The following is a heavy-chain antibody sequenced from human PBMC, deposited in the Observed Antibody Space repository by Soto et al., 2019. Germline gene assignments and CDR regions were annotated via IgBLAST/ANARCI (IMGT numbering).Heavy chain of an antibody. CDR3: AKDPGYCTTPTCYDLY. Sequence: GGSLRLSCAASGFAFNTYAMSWVRQAPGKGLEWVSLIHSGGDSTYYADSVKGRFAISRDNSKNTLYLEMNSLRVEDTAVYHCAKDPGYCTTPTCYDLYWGQGTLVTVSS. V-gene: IGHV3-23*01. D-gene: IGHD2-2*01. CDR2: IHSGGDST. CDR1: GFAFNTYA. J-gene: IGHJ4*02.